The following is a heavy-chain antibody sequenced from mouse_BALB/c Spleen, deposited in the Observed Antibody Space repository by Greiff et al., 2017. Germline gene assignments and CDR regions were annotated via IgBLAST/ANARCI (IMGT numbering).Heavy chain of an antibody. D-gene: IGHD2-3*01. J-gene: IGHJ2*01. V-gene: IGHV5-6-5*01. Sequence: VQLKQSGGGLVKPGGSLKLSCAASGFTFSSYYMSWVRQTPEKRLELVASISSGGSTYYPDSVKGRFTISRDNARNILYLQMSSLRSEDTAMYYCARGGDGYSLYYFDDWGQGTTLTVSS. CDR1: GFTFSSYY. CDR3: ARGGDGYSLYYFDD. CDR2: ISSGGST.